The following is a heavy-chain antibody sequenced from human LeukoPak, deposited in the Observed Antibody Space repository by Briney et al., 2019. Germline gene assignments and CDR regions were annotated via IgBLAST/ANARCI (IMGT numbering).Heavy chain of an antibody. J-gene: IGHJ4*02. D-gene: IGHD2/OR15-2a*01. CDR2: MESNPAGGRT. Sequence: GGSLRLSCAASGFTFVNAWMTWVRQAPGKGLEGVGRMESNPAGGRTDYAAPVKGRFTISRDDSRSTLYLQLNNLRAEGTAVYYCTTLAFDVHYWGRGTLITVSS. CDR1: GFTFVNAW. V-gene: IGHV3-15*04. CDR3: TTLAFDVHY.